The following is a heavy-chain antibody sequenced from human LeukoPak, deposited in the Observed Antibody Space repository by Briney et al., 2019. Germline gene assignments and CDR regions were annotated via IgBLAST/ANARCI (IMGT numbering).Heavy chain of an antibody. V-gene: IGHV4-61*02. CDR1: GGSISSRNYY. J-gene: IGHJ2*01. CDR2: IYTSGST. Sequence: SQTLSLTCTVSGGSISSRNYYWSWVRQPAGKGLEWIGRIYTSGSTSYNPSLQIRVTISIDTSKNQFSLRLRSVTAADTAIYYCARDPPPAWTLATFSSHWYFDLWGRGTLVTVSS. CDR3: ARDPPPAWTLATFSSHWYFDL. D-gene: IGHD5-24*01.